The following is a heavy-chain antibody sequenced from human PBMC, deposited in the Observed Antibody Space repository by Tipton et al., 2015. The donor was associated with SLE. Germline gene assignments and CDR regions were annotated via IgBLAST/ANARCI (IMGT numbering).Heavy chain of an antibody. CDR3: ARLFPGVDDDLY. D-gene: IGHD5-12*01. J-gene: IGHJ4*02. V-gene: IGHV5-51*03. Sequence: QLVQSGAEVKEPGESLKISCKGSGYSFVSYWIAWVRQMPGKGLEWMGSIYPGDSDTRYSPAFQGQVTISADKSIGSAYLQWSSLKAADTAMYYCARLFPGVDDDLYWGQGTLVTVSS. CDR2: IYPGDSDT. CDR1: GYSFVSYW.